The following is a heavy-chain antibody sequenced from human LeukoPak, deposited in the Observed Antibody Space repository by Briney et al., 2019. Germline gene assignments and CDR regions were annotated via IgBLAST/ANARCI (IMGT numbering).Heavy chain of an antibody. J-gene: IGHJ4*02. D-gene: IGHD4-11*01. V-gene: IGHV1-46*01. Sequence: ASVKVSCKASGYPFTSYYMHWVRQAPGQGLEWMGIINPSDGSTNYAQKFQGRVTMTRDTSTSTAYMELSSLRSEDTAVYYCARATLSTLGDDYWGQGTLVTVSS. CDR1: GYPFTSYY. CDR2: INPSDGST. CDR3: ARATLSTLGDDY.